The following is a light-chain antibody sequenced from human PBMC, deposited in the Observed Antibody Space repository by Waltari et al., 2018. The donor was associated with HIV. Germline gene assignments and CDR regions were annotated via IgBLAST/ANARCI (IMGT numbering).Light chain of an antibody. Sequence: EIVMTQTPLSSLVTLGQPASISCRSSESLAHSIGHTYLSWLHQRPGQPPRLLIYKVSNRISGVPDRFSGSGAGTHFTLNISRVEAEDVGIYYCMQATRGWTFGQGTRVEIK. V-gene: IGKV2-24*01. CDR3: MQATRGWT. CDR1: ESLAHSIGHTY. CDR2: KVS. J-gene: IGKJ1*01.